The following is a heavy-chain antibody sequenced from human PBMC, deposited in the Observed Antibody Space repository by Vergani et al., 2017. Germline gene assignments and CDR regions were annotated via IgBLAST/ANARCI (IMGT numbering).Heavy chain of an antibody. Sequence: QVQLVQSGAEVKKPGASVKVSCKASGYTFTGYYMHWVRQAPGQGLEWMGWINPNSGGTNYAQKFQGRVTMTRDTSISTAYMELSRRRSDDTAVYYCARESFVVVPAAKTGNWFDPWGQGTLVTVSS. V-gene: IGHV1-2*02. J-gene: IGHJ5*02. CDR1: GYTFTGYY. CDR3: ARESFVVVPAAKTGNWFDP. CDR2: INPNSGGT. D-gene: IGHD2-2*01.